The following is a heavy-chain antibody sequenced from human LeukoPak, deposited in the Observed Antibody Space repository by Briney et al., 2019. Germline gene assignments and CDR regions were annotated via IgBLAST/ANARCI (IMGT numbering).Heavy chain of an antibody. Sequence: SQTLSLTCAISGDSVSSSSAVWNWIRQSPSRGLEWLGRTYYRSKWYSDYAVFVRSRITINPDTSKNQFSLQLNSVTPEDTAVYYCAYYGDPPYNWFDPWGQGTLVTVSS. CDR2: TYYRSKWYS. J-gene: IGHJ5*02. CDR3: AYYGDPPYNWFDP. CDR1: GDSVSSSSAV. V-gene: IGHV6-1*01. D-gene: IGHD3-10*01.